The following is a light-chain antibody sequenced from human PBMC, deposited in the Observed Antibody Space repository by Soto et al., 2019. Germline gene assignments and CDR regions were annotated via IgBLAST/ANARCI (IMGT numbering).Light chain of an antibody. CDR1: SSDVGGYKY. V-gene: IGLV2-14*01. CDR3: SSYTSSSPCV. Sequence: QSVLTQPASMSGSPGQSITISCTGTSSDVGGYKYVSWYQQYPGKAPKLMMYDVSNRPSGVSNRFSGSKSGNTASLTISGLQAEDEADYYCSSYTSSSPCVFGTGTKVTVL. CDR2: DVS. J-gene: IGLJ1*01.